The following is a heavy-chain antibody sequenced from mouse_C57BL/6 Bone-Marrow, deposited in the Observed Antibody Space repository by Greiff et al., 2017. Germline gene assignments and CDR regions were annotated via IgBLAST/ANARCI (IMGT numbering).Heavy chain of an antibody. Sequence: QVQLKESGAELARPGASVKLSCKASGYTFTSYGISWVKQRTGQGLEWIGEIYPRSGNTYYNEKFKGKATLTADKSSSTAYMELRSLTSEDSAVYFCAIRGINDDEYYAMDYWGQGTSVTVSS. J-gene: IGHJ4*01. CDR2: IYPRSGNT. CDR3: AIRGINDDEYYAMDY. V-gene: IGHV1-81*01. D-gene: IGHD1-2*01. CDR1: GYTFTSYG.